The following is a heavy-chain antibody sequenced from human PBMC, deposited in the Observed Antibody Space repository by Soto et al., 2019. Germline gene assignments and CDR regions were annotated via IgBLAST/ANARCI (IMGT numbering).Heavy chain of an antibody. Sequence: ASVKVSCKVSGYTLTELSMHCVRQAPGKGLEWMGGFDPEDGETIYAQKFQGRVTMTEDTSTDTAYMELSSLRSEDTAVYYCATYDFWSGSPHKDIDYWVQGTLVTVSS. CDR1: GYTLTELS. V-gene: IGHV1-24*01. CDR3: ATYDFWSGSPHKDIDY. J-gene: IGHJ4*02. CDR2: FDPEDGET. D-gene: IGHD3-3*01.